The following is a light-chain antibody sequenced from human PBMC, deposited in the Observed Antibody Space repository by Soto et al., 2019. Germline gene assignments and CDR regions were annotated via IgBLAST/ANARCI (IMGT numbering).Light chain of an antibody. J-gene: IGKJ1*01. Sequence: DLQMTQSPSSLSASVGDRVTITCRASQSISSYLNWYQQKPGKAPKLLIYAASSLQSGVPSRFSGSGSGTDFTLTISSLQPEDFATYYCQQSYSTPRTFRQGTKVEIK. V-gene: IGKV1-39*01. CDR2: AAS. CDR1: QSISSY. CDR3: QQSYSTPRT.